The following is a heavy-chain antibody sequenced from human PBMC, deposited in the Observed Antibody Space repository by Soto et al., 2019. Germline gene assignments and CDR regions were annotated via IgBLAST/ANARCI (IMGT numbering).Heavy chain of an antibody. V-gene: IGHV1-58*01. J-gene: IGHJ4*02. CDR1: GFSFTNSA. CDR3: AAEGYSVSYYSFVTY. Sequence: QMQLVQSGPEVKKPGTSVKVSCKASGFSFTNSAVQWVRQARGQRLEWIGWIVVGSGNTNYAQTFQERVTITRDMSTSTAYMELSSLSSEDTAVYYCAAEGYSVSYYSFVTYWGQGTLVTVSS. CDR2: IVVGSGNT. D-gene: IGHD1-26*01.